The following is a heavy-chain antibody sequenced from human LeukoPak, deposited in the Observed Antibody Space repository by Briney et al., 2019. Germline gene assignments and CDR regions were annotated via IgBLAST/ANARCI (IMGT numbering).Heavy chain of an antibody. CDR3: ARVGSSGWYYFDY. V-gene: IGHV3-21*01. Sequence: PGGSLRLSCAASGFTFSSYSMNWVRQAPGKGLEWVSSISSSSSYIYYADSVKGRFTISRDNAKNPLYLQMNSLRAEDTAVYYCARVGSSGWYYFDYWGQGTLVTASS. D-gene: IGHD6-19*01. CDR1: GFTFSSYS. CDR2: ISSSSSYI. J-gene: IGHJ4*02.